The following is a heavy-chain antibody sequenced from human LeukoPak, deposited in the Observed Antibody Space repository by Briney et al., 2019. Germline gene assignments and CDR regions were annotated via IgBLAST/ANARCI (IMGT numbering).Heavy chain of an antibody. Sequence: GGSLRLSCAASGFTFSSYGMHWVRQAPGKGLEWVAFIRYDGSNKYYADSVKGRFTISRDNAKNSLYLQMNSLRAEDTAVYYCARAPDSSGWSPDAFDIWGQGTMVTVSS. CDR3: ARAPDSSGWSPDAFDI. V-gene: IGHV3-30*02. J-gene: IGHJ3*02. D-gene: IGHD6-19*01. CDR2: IRYDGSNK. CDR1: GFTFSSYG.